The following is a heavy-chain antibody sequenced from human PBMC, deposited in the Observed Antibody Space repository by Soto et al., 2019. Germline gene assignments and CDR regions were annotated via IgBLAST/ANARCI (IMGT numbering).Heavy chain of an antibody. CDR2: ISAYNGNT. CDR1: GYTFTSYG. D-gene: IGHD3-22*01. CDR3: ARDTGAYYDSSGYYYVKQQSDAFDI. V-gene: IGHV1-18*01. Sequence: ASVKVSCKASGYTFTSYGISWVRQAPGQGLEWMGWISAYNGNTNYAQKLQGRVTMTTDTSTSTAYMELRSLRSDDTAVYYCARDTGAYYDSSGYYYVKQQSDAFDIWGQGTMVTVSS. J-gene: IGHJ3*02.